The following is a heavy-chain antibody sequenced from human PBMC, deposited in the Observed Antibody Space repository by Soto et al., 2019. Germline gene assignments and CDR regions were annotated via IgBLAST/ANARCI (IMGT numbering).Heavy chain of an antibody. CDR3: ARGVRYYYDSSGYSFDY. CDR2: IYHSGST. V-gene: IGHV4-30-2*01. D-gene: IGHD3-22*01. CDR1: GGSISSGGYS. J-gene: IGHJ4*02. Sequence: PSETLSLTCAVSGGSISSGGYSWSWIRQPPGKGLEWIGYIYHSGSTYYNPSLKSRVTISVDRSKNQFSLKLSSVTAADTAVYYCARGVRYYYDSSGYSFDYWGQGTLVTVS.